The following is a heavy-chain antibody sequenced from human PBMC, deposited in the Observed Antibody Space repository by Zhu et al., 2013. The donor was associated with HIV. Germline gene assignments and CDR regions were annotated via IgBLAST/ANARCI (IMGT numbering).Heavy chain of an antibody. CDR1: GLTISSHW. D-gene: IGHD1-1*01. CDR3: AAIGN. CDR2: IKQGESER. Sequence: EVQLLESGGGLVQPGGSLRLSCAASGLTISSHWMTWVRQAPGKGLEWVATIKQGESERVYVDSVRGRFTISRDNAKNSLYLQMDSLRVEDTAVYYCAAIGNWGQGTLVTVSS. J-gene: IGHJ4*02. V-gene: IGHV3-7*02.